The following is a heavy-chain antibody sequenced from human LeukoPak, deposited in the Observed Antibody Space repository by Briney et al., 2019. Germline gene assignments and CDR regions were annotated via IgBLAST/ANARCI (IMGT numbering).Heavy chain of an antibody. D-gene: IGHD5-12*01. Sequence: PSETLSLTCAVYGGSFSGYYWSWIRQPPGKGLEWIGYIYYSGSTYYNPSLKSRVTISVDTSKNQFSLRLSSVTAADTAVYYCARELVASDAFDIWGQGTMVTVSS. CDR2: IYYSGST. J-gene: IGHJ3*02. CDR1: GGSFSGYY. CDR3: ARELVASDAFDI. V-gene: IGHV4-30-4*01.